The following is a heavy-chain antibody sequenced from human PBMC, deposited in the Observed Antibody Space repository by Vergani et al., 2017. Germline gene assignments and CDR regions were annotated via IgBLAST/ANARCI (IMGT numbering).Heavy chain of an antibody. J-gene: IGHJ6*03. CDR3: ARPITIFGVAPYYYYMDV. D-gene: IGHD3-3*01. Sequence: EVQLLESGGGLLQPGGSLRVSCAASGFIFGTYDMSWVRQAPGKGLEWVSGSSGSGGSTYYADSVKGRCTISRDNSKNTLHLQMNSLRVEDTAVYYWARPITIFGVAPYYYYMDVWGKGTTVTVSS. CDR1: GFIFGTYD. V-gene: IGHV3-23*01. CDR2: SSGSGGST.